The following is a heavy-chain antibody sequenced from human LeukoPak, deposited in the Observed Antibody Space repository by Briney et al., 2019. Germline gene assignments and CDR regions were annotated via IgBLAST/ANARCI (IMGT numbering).Heavy chain of an antibody. CDR1: GGSISSSTYY. V-gene: IGHV4-39*07. J-gene: IGHJ4*02. Sequence: SETLSLTCTVSGGSISSSTYYWGWIRQPPGKGLEWIGSIYYSGSTYYNPSLKSRVTISLDTSKNQFSLRLSSVTAADTAVYYCARGGDGTYYYGSGSYYFGYWGQGTLVTVSS. CDR3: ARGGDGTYYYGSGSYYFGY. D-gene: IGHD3-10*01. CDR2: IYYSGST.